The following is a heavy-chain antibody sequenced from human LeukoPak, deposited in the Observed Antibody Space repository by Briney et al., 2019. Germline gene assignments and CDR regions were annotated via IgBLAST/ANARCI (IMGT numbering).Heavy chain of an antibody. D-gene: IGHD1-26*01. CDR2: ISGSGTTI. J-gene: IGHJ3*02. Sequence: GGSLRLSCAASGFTFSGYEMNWVRQAPGKGLEWVSYISGSGTTIYYADSVKGRFTISRDNAKNSLYLQMNSLRAEDTAVYYCARVIIVGATGIWGQGTMVTVSS. CDR1: GFTFSGYE. CDR3: ARVIIVGATGI. V-gene: IGHV3-48*03.